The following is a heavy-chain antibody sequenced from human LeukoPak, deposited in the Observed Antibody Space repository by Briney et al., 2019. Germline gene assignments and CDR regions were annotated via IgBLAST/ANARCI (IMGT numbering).Heavy chain of an antibody. CDR2: IYYSGST. V-gene: IGHV4-31*03. D-gene: IGHD3-22*01. CDR1: GGSISSGGYY. J-gene: IGHJ4*02. CDR3: ARDEGYYYDSSGYYFGY. Sequence: PSETLSLTCTVSGGSISSGGYYWSWIRQHPGKGLEWIGYIYYSGSTYYNPSLKSRVTISVDTSKNQFSLKLSSVTAAGTAVYYCARDEGYYYDSSGYYFGYWGQGTLVTVSS.